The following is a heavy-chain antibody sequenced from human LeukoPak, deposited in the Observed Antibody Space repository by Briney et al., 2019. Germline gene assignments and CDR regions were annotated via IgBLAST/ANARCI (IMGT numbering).Heavy chain of an antibody. CDR1: GFTFTGYS. Sequence: GGSLRLSCAASGFTFTGYSMNWFRQAPGKGLEWISYISITSDKIFYADSVKGRFTISRDNAKNSLYLQMNSLRDDDTAVYYCARESYWGSSGKGFDYCGQGTLVTVSS. V-gene: IGHV3-48*02. D-gene: IGHD7-27*01. CDR3: ARESYWGSSGKGFDY. J-gene: IGHJ4*02. CDR2: ISITSDKI.